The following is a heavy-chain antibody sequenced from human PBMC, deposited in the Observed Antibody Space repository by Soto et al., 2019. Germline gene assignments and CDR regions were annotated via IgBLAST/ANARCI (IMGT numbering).Heavy chain of an antibody. CDR3: ARSMYSTSAQLYYGMDV. D-gene: IGHD6-6*01. CDR2: MYHSGIT. Sequence: PSETLSLTCAVSGYSIRSGCFWGWIRQPPGKGLEWIGSMYHSGITYYNLSLKSRVTISVDTSKNQLSLKLSSATAADTAVYYCARSMYSTSAQLYYGMDVWGQGTTVTVSS. CDR1: GYSIRSGCF. J-gene: IGHJ6*02. V-gene: IGHV4-38-2*01.